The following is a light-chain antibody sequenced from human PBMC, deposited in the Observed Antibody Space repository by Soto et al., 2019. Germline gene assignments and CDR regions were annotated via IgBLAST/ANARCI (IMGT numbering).Light chain of an antibody. CDR1: QSVSSY. J-gene: IGKJ1*01. CDR2: DAS. Sequence: EIVLTQSPATLSLSPGERATLSCRASQSVSSYLAWYQQKPGQAPRLLIYDASNRATGIPARFSGSGSGTDFTLTISSLEPEDFVVYYCQQRSNSLTFGQGTKVEIK. V-gene: IGKV3-11*01. CDR3: QQRSNSLT.